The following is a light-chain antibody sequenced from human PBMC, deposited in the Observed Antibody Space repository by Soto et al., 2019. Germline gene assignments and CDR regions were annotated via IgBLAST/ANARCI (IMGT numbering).Light chain of an antibody. CDR3: QQTYSVPLT. J-gene: IGKJ4*01. V-gene: IGKV1-39*01. Sequence: DIQMTQSPSSLSASIGDRVTIACRASQDINIYLNWYQQKPGKAPHLLIYTASTLQSGVPSRFGGSGSGTDFTLTISSLQPEDFATYYCQQTYSVPLTFGGGTKVEIK. CDR1: QDINIY. CDR2: TAS.